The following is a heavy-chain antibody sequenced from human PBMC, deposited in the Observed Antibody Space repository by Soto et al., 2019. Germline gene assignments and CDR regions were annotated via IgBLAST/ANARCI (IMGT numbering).Heavy chain of an antibody. V-gene: IGHV4-59*01. CDR3: ARGPYDGVDI. Sequence: SETLSLTCTVSGGSIGRYYWSWIRQPPGKALEWIGYIYYSGSTNYNPSLKSRVTLSVDTSKIQFSLKLRSVTAADTAMYYCARGPYDGVDIWGQGTMVTVSS. CDR2: IYYSGST. J-gene: IGHJ3*02. CDR1: GGSIGRYY.